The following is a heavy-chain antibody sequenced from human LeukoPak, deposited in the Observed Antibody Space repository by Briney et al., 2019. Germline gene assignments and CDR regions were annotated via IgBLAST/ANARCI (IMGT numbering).Heavy chain of an antibody. CDR1: GGSISSYY. CDR2: IYTSGST. CDR3: ARNIFGVVTPLYFDY. J-gene: IGHJ4*02. V-gene: IGHV4-4*07. Sequence: SETLSLTYTVSGGSISSYYWSWIRQPAGKGLEWIGRIYTSGSTNYNPSLKSRVTMSVDTSKNQFSLKLSSVTAADTAVYYCARNIFGVVTPLYFDYWGQGTLVTVSS. D-gene: IGHD3-3*01.